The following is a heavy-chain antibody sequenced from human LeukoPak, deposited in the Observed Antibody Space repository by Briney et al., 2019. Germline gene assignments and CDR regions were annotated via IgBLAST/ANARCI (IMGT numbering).Heavy chain of an antibody. CDR1: ASTFDVYG. J-gene: IGHJ4*02. Sequence: GGSLRLSCSDSASTFDVYGLRWVSHHPGRGLEWVAGINWDSANTFYAASVKARFTITRDNAKNSLYLQMNSVRAEDTAFYYCARDVSSNWYSFVYWGQGILVTVSS. CDR2: INWDSANT. D-gene: IGHD6-13*01. CDR3: ARDVSSNWYSFVY. V-gene: IGHV3-20*04.